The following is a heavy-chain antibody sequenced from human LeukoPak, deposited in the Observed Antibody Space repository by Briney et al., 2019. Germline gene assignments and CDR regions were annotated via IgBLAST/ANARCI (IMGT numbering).Heavy chain of an antibody. CDR3: AKDAQRGFDYSNSLEY. Sequence: GGSLRLSCAASGFTFSNGWLNWVRQAPGKGLEWVAVIWNDGSNEYYADSVKGRFTISRDNSKNTVSLQMNSLRDEDTAVYYCAKDAQRGFDYSNSLEYWGQGTLVTVSS. D-gene: IGHD4-11*01. J-gene: IGHJ4*02. V-gene: IGHV3-33*06. CDR2: IWNDGSNE. CDR1: GFTFSNGW.